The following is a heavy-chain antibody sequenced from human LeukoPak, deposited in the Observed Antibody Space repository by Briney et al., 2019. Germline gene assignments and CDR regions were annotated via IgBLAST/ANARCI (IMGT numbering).Heavy chain of an antibody. V-gene: IGHV3-30*04. CDR1: GFTFSSYA. CDR2: ISFDGTDA. Sequence: GGSLRLSCAASGFTFSSYAIHWVRQSPGKGLEWVAVISFDGTDAFYADSVKGRFTISRDNSKNTLYLQMNSLRADDTAVYYCAKEAPIPVDYWGQGTLVTVSS. J-gene: IGHJ4*02. CDR3: AKEAPIPVDY.